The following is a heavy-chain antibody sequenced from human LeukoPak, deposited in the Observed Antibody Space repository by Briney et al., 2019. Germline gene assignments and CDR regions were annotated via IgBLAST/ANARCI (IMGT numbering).Heavy chain of an antibody. V-gene: IGHV3-23*01. CDR3: AKSFGYSRSWFDY. CDR1: GFTFSSYA. CDR2: ISGNGGGT. J-gene: IGHJ4*02. D-gene: IGHD6-13*01. Sequence: GGSLRLSCAASGFTFSSYAMSWARQAPGKGLEWVSGISGNGGGTYYADSVKGRFTISRDNSKNTLYLQMNSLRAGDTAVYYCAKSFGYSRSWFDYWGQGTLVTVSS.